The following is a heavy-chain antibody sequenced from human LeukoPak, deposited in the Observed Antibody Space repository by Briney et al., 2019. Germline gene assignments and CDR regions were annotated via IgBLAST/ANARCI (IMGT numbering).Heavy chain of an antibody. CDR2: INPSGDST. Sequence: RASVKVSCKASGYTFTSYYMHWARQAPGQGLEWMGIINPSGDSTFYAQNFQGRVTMTRDTSTSAVYMELSSLRSEDTAVYYCARASNYYGSGSYTLNAFDIWGQGTMVTVSS. V-gene: IGHV1-46*01. CDR1: GYTFTSYY. D-gene: IGHD3-10*01. CDR3: ARASNYYGSGSYTLNAFDI. J-gene: IGHJ3*02.